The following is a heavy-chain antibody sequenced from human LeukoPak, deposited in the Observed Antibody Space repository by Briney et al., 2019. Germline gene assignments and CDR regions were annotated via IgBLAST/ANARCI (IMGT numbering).Heavy chain of an antibody. CDR1: GDSISNYY. CDR3: AREDFSLSGSDYYSWFDP. CDR2: IYSRGTT. J-gene: IGHJ5*02. D-gene: IGHD3-10*01. V-gene: IGHV4-59*01. Sequence: SETLSLTCTVSGDSISNYYWSWIRQPPGKGLDWIGYIYSRGTTKYNPSLKSRVTISVDTSKNQISLRLASLTAADTAVYFCAREDFSLSGSDYYSWFDPWGQGTLVTVSS.